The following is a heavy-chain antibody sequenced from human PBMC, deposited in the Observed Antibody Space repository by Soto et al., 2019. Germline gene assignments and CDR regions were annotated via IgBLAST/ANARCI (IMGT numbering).Heavy chain of an antibody. CDR1: GYTFTSYG. CDR3: ARDLITLIVVVDAAFDI. D-gene: IGHD3-22*01. V-gene: IGHV1-18*04. J-gene: IGHJ3*02. Sequence: ASVKVSCKASGYTFTSYGISWVRQAPGQGLEWMGWISAYNGNTNYAQKLQGRVTMTTDTSTSTAYMELRSLRSDDTAVYYCARDLITLIVVVDAAFDIWGQGTMVTVSS. CDR2: ISAYNGNT.